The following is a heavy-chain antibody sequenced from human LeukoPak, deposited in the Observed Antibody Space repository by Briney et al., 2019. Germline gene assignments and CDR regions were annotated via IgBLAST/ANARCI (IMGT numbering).Heavy chain of an antibody. CDR3: AKDHYDSSGYYYDY. V-gene: IGHV3-21*01. CDR2: ISSSSYI. CDR1: GFTFSSYS. J-gene: IGHJ4*02. Sequence: GGSLRLSCAASGFTFSSYSMNWVRQAPGKGLEWVSSISSSSYIYYADSVKGRFTISRDNSKNTLYLQMNSLRAEDTAVYYCAKDHYDSSGYYYDYWGQGTLVTVSS. D-gene: IGHD3-22*01.